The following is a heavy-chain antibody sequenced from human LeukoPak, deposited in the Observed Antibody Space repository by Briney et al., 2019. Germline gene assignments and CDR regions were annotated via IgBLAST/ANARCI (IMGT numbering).Heavy chain of an antibody. D-gene: IGHD3-3*01. CDR3: ARDIGVGTVGLDF. CDR2: IYGGGNT. V-gene: IGHV3-53*01. CDR1: GFTFSSYW. Sequence: PGGSLRLSCAASGFTFSSYWMHWVRQAPGKGLEWVSVIYGGGNTYYADSVKGRFTIYRDNSKNTLYLQINSLRAEDTAVYYCARDIGVGTVGLDFWGQGTLVTVSS. J-gene: IGHJ4*02.